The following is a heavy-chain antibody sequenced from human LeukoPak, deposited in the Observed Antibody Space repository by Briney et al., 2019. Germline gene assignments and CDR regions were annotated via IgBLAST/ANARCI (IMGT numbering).Heavy chain of an antibody. Sequence: PGGSLRLSCAASGFTFSSYGMHWVRQAPGKGLEWVAAISYDGSNKYYADSVKGRFTISRDNSKNTLYLQMNSLRAEDTAVYYCAKKRALGEVEYSSSYFDYWGQGTLVTVSS. D-gene: IGHD6-6*01. CDR3: AKKRALGEVEYSSSYFDY. CDR2: ISYDGSNK. J-gene: IGHJ4*02. CDR1: GFTFSSYG. V-gene: IGHV3-30*18.